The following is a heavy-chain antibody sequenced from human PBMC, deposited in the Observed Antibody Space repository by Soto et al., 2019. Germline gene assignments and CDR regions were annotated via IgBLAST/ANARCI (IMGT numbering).Heavy chain of an antibody. CDR3: ARRYGGNFDY. D-gene: IGHD1-26*01. J-gene: IGHJ4*02. Sequence: SETMSLTCTVSGGYINNNGFYWGWIRQPPGKGLEWIGSISYSGTTLYNPSLKSRVTISVDTSKNQFSLKLSSVTAADTAVYYCARRYGGNFDYWGQGTLVTVSS. CDR2: ISYSGTT. V-gene: IGHV4-39*07. CDR1: GGYINNNGFY.